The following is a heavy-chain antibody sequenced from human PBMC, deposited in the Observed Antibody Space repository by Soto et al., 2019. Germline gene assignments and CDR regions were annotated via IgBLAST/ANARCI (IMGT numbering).Heavy chain of an antibody. CDR3: ARYVGYGWFDP. D-gene: IGHD3-10*01. CDR1: GYTFTSYG. CDR2: ISADNGNT. J-gene: IGHJ5*02. V-gene: IGHV1-18*01. Sequence: ASVKVSCKGSGYTFTSYGISWVRQAPGQGLEWMGWISADNGNTYYAQKFQGRVTVTTDTSTSTAYMELRSLRSDDTAVYYCARYVGYGWFDPWGQGTLVTVSS.